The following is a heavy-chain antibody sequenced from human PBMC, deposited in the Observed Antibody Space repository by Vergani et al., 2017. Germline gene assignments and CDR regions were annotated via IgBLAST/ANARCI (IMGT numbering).Heavy chain of an antibody. CDR3: ARDHSQVATILHDY. Sequence: QVQLQQWGAGLLKPSETLSLTCAVYGGSFSGYYWSWIRQPPGKGLEWIGEINHSGSTNYNPSLKSRVTISVDTSKNQFSLKLSSVTAADTAVYYCARDHSQVATILHDYWGQGTLVTVSS. V-gene: IGHV4-34*01. CDR2: INHSGST. D-gene: IGHD5-12*01. CDR1: GGSFSGYY. J-gene: IGHJ4*02.